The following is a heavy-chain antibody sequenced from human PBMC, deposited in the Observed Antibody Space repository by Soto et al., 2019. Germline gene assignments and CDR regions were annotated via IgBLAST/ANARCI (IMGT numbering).Heavy chain of an antibody. D-gene: IGHD3-22*01. CDR3: ARGGSGYTWFNEF. J-gene: IGHJ4*02. CDR2: IIPVFQTA. CDR1: GVLCISYP. V-gene: IGHV1-69*01. Sequence: QEQLVQSGAEVKKPGSSVKVSCKASGVLCISYPIRWVRQVPGQGLEWMGGIIPVFQTAYYTQRFQGRVTITADESTNTAYMELSSLRSEDTAIYYCARGGSGYTWFNEFWGQGTLVSVSS.